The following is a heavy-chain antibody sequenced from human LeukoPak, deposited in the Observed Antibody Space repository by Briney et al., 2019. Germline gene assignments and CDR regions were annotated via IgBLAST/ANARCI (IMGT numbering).Heavy chain of an antibody. CDR3: AKDRQRFGELLPFDY. CDR1: GFTFSSYG. CDR2: IRYDGSK. J-gene: IGHJ4*02. Sequence: GGSLRLSCAASGFTFSSYGMHWVRQAPGKGLEWVAFIRYDGSKYYADSVKGRFTISRDNSKNTLYLQMNSLRAEDTAVYYCAKDRQRFGELLPFDYWGQGTLVTVSS. D-gene: IGHD3-10*01. V-gene: IGHV3-30*02.